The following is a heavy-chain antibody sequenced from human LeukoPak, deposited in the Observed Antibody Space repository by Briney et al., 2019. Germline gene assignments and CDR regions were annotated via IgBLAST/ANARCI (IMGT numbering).Heavy chain of an antibody. CDR2: IWYDGTNK. CDR1: GFTFSSFG. V-gene: IGHV3-33*01. D-gene: IGHD5-12*01. Sequence: GESLKISCAASGFTFSSFGMHWVRQAPGQGLEWVAVIWYDGTNKYYADSVRGRFTISRDNSKNTLYLQMNSLRAEDTAVYYCARDGSGYEIDYWGQGTLVTVSS. CDR3: ARDGSGYEIDY. J-gene: IGHJ4*02.